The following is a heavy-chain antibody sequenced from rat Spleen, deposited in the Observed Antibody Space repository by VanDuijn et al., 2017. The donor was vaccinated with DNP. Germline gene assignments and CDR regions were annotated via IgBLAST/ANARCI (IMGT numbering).Heavy chain of an antibody. V-gene: IGHV5-29*01. CDR2: IIHDGSSI. CDR1: GFIFSNHW. CDR3: ARSDSYGFPY. D-gene: IGHD1-2*01. Sequence: EVQLVESGGGPVQPGRSLKLTCVASGFIFSNHWMTWIRQAPKKGLEWVATIIHDGSSIYYRDSVKGRFTISRDNAKSTLYLQMDSLRSEDTATYYCARSDSYGFPYWGQGTLVTVSS. J-gene: IGHJ3*01.